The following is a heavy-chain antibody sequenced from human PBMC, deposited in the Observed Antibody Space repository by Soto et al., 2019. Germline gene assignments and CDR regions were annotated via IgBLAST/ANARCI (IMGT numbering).Heavy chain of an antibody. V-gene: IGHV3-74*01. J-gene: IGHJ5*02. CDR1: GFTFSSYW. CDR3: PRVCDTTNWLAA. CDR2: INSDGGTT. D-gene: IGHD1-26*01. Sequence: PGGSLRLSCAASGFTFSSYWMNWVRQAPGKGLVWVSRINSDGGTTTYADSVKGRFTISRDNAKTTLYLQMNSLKAEDPAVYYYPRVCDTTNWLAAWGQGPLVTSS.